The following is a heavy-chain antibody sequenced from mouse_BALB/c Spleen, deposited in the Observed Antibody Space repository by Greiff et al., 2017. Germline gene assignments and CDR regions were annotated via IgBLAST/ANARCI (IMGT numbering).Heavy chain of an antibody. J-gene: IGHJ1*01. V-gene: IGHV1S53*02. D-gene: IGHD2-3*01. CDR3: KSGWLLENFDV. CDR2: ISPGNGDI. CDR1: GYTFTDHA. Sequence: QVQLQQSDAELVKPGASVKISCKASGYTFTDHAIHWVKQKPEQGLEWIGYISPGNGDIKYNEKFKGKATLTADKSSSTAYMQLNSLTSEDSAVYFCKSGWLLENFDVWGAGTTVTVSS.